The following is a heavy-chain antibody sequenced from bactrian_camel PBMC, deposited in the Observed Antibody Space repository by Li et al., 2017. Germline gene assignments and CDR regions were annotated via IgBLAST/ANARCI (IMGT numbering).Heavy chain of an antibody. CDR2: IVSGGGQ. CDR3: ASDPSIDRERWLGFGY. J-gene: IGHJ6*01. CDR1: GYDYIAIC. V-gene: IGHV3S53*01. D-gene: IGHD1*01. Sequence: HVQLVESGGGSVQTGGSLTLSCTVSGYDYIAICLGWFRQAPGKAREGVAAIVSGGGQRYADSVKGRFTISHDNAKNTLYLQMNNLKPEDSAMYYCASDPSIDRERWLGFGYWGQGTQVTVS.